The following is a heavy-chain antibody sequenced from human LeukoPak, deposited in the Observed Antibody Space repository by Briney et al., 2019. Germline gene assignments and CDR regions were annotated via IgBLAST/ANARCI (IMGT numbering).Heavy chain of an antibody. CDR1: GFTFSSYA. Sequence: GGSLRLSCAASGFTFSSYAMSWVRQAPGKGLEWVSAISGSGGSTYYADSVKGRFTISRDNSKNTLYLQMNSLRAEDTAVYYCAKDGFSSGYYLIDYWGQGTLDTVSS. D-gene: IGHD3-22*01. CDR3: AKDGFSSGYYLIDY. J-gene: IGHJ4*02. CDR2: ISGSGGST. V-gene: IGHV3-23*01.